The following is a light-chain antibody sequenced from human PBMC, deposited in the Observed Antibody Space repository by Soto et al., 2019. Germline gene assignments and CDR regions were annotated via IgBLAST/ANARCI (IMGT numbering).Light chain of an antibody. Sequence: QSVLTQPPSASGTPGQRVPISCSGSRSNIGSNYVYWYQQLPGTAPKLLIYRNNQRPSGVPDRFSGSKSGTSASLAISGLRSEDEADYYCAAWDDSLREVFGGGTKVTVL. J-gene: IGLJ2*01. CDR3: AAWDDSLREV. CDR2: RNN. CDR1: RSNIGSNY. V-gene: IGLV1-47*01.